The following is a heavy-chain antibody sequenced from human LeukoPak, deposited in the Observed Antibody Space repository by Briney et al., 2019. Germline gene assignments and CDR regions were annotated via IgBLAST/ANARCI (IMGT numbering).Heavy chain of an antibody. CDR3: AKAPSPYYYDSSGYPDY. V-gene: IGHV3-23*01. CDR1: GFTFSSYA. CDR2: ISGSGGST. Sequence: GGSLRLSCAASGFTFSSYAMSWVRQAPGKGLEWVSAISGSGGSTYYANSVKGRFTISRDNSKNTLYLQMNSLRAEDTALYYCAKAPSPYYYDSSGYPDYWGQGTLVTVSS. D-gene: IGHD3-22*01. J-gene: IGHJ4*02.